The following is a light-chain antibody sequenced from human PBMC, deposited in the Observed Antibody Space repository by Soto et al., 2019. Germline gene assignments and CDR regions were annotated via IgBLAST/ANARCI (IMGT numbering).Light chain of an antibody. J-gene: IGLJ1*01. V-gene: IGLV2-11*01. CDR3: CSYAGIYTYV. Sequence: QSVLTQPRSVSGSPGQSVTISCTGTSSDVGAYNYVSWYQQHPGKAPKLMIYDVSKRPSGVPDRFSGSKSGNTASLTISGLQAEDEADYYCCSYAGIYTYVFGTGTKVTVL. CDR2: DVS. CDR1: SSDVGAYNY.